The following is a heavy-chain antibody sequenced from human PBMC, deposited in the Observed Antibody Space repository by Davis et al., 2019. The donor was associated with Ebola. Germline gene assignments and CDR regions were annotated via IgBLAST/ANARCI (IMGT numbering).Heavy chain of an antibody. V-gene: IGHV1-18*01. CDR2: IRTSNGET. Sequence: ASVKVSCKASGYTFSDYGISWVRQAPGQGLEWMGWIRTSNGETKLAQNLQGRVTMTTDRSTSTVYMDLRRLTSDETAVYYCARDWDCTGGSCRNCFDPWGQGTQVIVSA. J-gene: IGHJ5*02. D-gene: IGHD2-15*01. CDR1: GYTFSDYG. CDR3: ARDWDCTGGSCRNCFDP.